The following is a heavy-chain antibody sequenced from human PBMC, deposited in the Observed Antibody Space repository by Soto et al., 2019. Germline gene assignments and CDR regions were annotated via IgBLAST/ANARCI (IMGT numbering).Heavy chain of an antibody. J-gene: IGHJ4*02. CDR3: ARGGNRYSTTLSGVGGFDY. Sequence: SETLSLTCTVSGASISSSYWSWIRQSPGKGLEWIGYIFHSGTTNYNPSLKSRVTISVDTSKNQFSLNLSSLTTADTAVYFCARGGNRYSTTLSGVGGFDYWGQGTLVTVSS. CDR1: GASISSSY. D-gene: IGHD2-2*01. V-gene: IGHV4-59*01. CDR2: IFHSGTT.